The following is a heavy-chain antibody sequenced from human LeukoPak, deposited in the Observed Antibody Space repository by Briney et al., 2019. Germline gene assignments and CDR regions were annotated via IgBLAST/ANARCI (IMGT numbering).Heavy chain of an antibody. CDR2: IYPGDSGT. J-gene: IGHJ6*02. CDR1: GYTFTNYW. Sequence: GESLKISCKGSGYTFTNYWIGWVRQMPGEGLEWMGIIYPGDSGTRYSPSFQGQVTISADKSISTAFLQWSSLKASDTAMYYCARHDPYGSGSYGMDVWGQGTSVTVSS. V-gene: IGHV5-51*01. D-gene: IGHD3-10*01. CDR3: ARHDPYGSGSYGMDV.